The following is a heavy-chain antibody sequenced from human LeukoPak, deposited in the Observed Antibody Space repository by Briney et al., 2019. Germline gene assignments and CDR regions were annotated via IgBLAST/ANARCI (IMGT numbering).Heavy chain of an antibody. CDR2: ISSSSSTI. D-gene: IGHD3-22*01. Sequence: GGSLRLSCAASGFTFSSHSMNWVRQAPGKGLEWVSYISSSSSTIYYADSVKGRFTISRDNAKNSLYLQMNSLRAEDTAVYYCARGAYYYEDWGQGTPVTVSS. J-gene: IGHJ4*02. V-gene: IGHV3-48*01. CDR1: GFTFSSHS. CDR3: ARGAYYYED.